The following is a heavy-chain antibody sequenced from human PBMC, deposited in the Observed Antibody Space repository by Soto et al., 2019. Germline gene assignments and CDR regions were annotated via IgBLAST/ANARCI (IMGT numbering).Heavy chain of an antibody. CDR3: ARSIVVVTAVDF. V-gene: IGHV1-3*05. CDR1: GYTFTSYA. D-gene: IGHD2-21*02. Sequence: QVQLVQSGAEEKKPGASVKVSCKASGYTFTSYAMHWVRQAPGQRLEWMGWLNAGNGNTKDSQKFQGRVTITRYTSARASYMERSTLRSEDTAVYYWARSIVVVTAVDFWGQGTLVTVSS. J-gene: IGHJ4*02. CDR2: LNAGNGNT.